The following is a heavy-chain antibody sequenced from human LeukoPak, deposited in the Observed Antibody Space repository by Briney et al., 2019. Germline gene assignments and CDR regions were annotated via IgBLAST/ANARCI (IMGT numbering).Heavy chain of an antibody. V-gene: IGHV3-53*04. J-gene: IGHJ4*02. CDR1: GFPVSSNY. D-gene: IGHD1-26*01. CDR3: ARVRVGFDY. CDR2: IYSGGST. Sequence: GGSLRLSCAASGFPVSSNYMRWVRQAPGKGLEWVPVIYSGGSTYYADSVKGRFTISRHNSKNTLYLQMNSLRAEDTAVYYRARVRVGFDYWGQGTLVTVSS.